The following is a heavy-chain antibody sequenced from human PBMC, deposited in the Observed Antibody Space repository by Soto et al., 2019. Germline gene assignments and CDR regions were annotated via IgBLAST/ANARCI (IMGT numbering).Heavy chain of an antibody. CDR2: ISRDGSHK. V-gene: IGHV3-30*04. D-gene: IGHD1-26*01. J-gene: IGHJ4*02. Sequence: PGGSLRLSCAASGFSFRNYAIHWVRQAPGKGLEWVAVISRDGSHKYYLDSVKGRFTISRDNSKDTVNLLMNSLRDDDSAMYYCARSRNSAVADSFDFWGQGPLVTVSS. CDR1: GFSFRNYA. CDR3: ARSRNSAVADSFDF.